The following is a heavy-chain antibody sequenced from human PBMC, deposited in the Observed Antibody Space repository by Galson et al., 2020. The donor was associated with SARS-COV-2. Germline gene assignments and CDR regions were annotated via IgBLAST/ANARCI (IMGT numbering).Heavy chain of an antibody. CDR1: GESFSGHY. Sequence: SETLSLTCAVYGESFSGHYWSWIRQSPGKGLEWIGEVDQRGSLNYSPSLESRVTISVDTSKNQFSLKLRSMTAADRGVYYCARGHYQISMMVIVFTGGSFYFDFWGQGSLVTVSS. CDR3: ARGHYQISMMVIVFTGGSFYFDF. V-gene: IGHV4-34*01. J-gene: IGHJ4*02. D-gene: IGHD3-22*01. CDR2: VDQRGSL.